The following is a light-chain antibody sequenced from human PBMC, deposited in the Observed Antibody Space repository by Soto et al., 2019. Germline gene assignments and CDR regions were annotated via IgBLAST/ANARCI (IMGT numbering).Light chain of an antibody. CDR3: QQSYSTPIT. Sequence: DIQMTQSPSSLSASLGDRVTITCRASQSISSYLNWYQQKPGKAPKLLIYAASSLQSGVPSRFSGSGSGTDFTLTISSLQPEDFATYYCQQSYSTPITFGQGTRL. CDR1: QSISSY. V-gene: IGKV1-39*01. J-gene: IGKJ5*01. CDR2: AAS.